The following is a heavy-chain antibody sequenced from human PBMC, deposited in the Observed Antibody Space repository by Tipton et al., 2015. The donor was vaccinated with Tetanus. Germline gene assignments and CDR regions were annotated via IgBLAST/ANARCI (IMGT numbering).Heavy chain of an antibody. V-gene: IGHV4-34*01. J-gene: IGHJ4*02. Sequence: TLSLTCAVYGGSFSNYFWRWIRQPPGKGLEWIGEINPSGNTNYNPSLKSRVTISADTSRNQFSLTLSSVTAADTAVYYCARGSGWADFWGQGTQVTVSS. CDR3: ARGSGWADF. D-gene: IGHD6-19*01. CDR2: INPSGNT. CDR1: GGSFSNYF.